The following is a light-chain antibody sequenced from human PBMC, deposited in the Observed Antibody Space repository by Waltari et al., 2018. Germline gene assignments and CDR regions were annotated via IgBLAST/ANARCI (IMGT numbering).Light chain of an antibody. Sequence: EIVLTQSPATLPLSPGERVTLFCRASQSISRFLAGYQLKPGQSPRLLIYDASNWATGIPARFSGSGSGTDFTLTISSLEPEDSAVYYCQHRTGYTFGQGTKLEI. CDR3: QHRTGYT. CDR2: DAS. J-gene: IGKJ2*01. CDR1: QSISRF. V-gene: IGKV3-11*01.